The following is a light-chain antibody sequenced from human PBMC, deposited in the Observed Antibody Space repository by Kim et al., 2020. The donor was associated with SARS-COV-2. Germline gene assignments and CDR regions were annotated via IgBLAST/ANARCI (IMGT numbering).Light chain of an antibody. CDR1: QDIKNY. CDR2: DAS. Sequence: SASVGDRVTITCQASQDIKNYLNWYQQKPGRAPKLLIYDASNLETGVPSRFSGSAYGTDFTFTITSLQPEDIATYYCQQYDTLPVTFGQGTKLEI. J-gene: IGKJ2*01. V-gene: IGKV1-33*01. CDR3: QQYDTLPVT.